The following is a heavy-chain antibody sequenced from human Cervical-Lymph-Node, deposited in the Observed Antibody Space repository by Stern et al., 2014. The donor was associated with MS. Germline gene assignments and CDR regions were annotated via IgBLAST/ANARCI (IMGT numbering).Heavy chain of an antibody. CDR3: ARDLWDTPMGVFGD. Sequence: QVQLVESGGGVVQPGRSLRLSCAASGFTFSSYAMHWVRQAPGKGLEWVATISYDGSDKDYADSVEGRFTISRDDSKNTLYLQMDSLRPEDTAVYYCARDLWDTPMGVFGDWGQGTLVTVSS. J-gene: IGHJ4*02. V-gene: IGHV3-30*04. CDR2: ISYDGSDK. CDR1: GFTFSSYA. D-gene: IGHD5-18*01.